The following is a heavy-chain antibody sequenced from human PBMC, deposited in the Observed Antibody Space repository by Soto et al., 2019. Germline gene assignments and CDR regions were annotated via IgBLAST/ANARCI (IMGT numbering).Heavy chain of an antibody. V-gene: IGHV4-59*01. Sequence: QVQLQESGPGLVKPSETLSRTCTVSGVSISSYYWSWIRQPPGKGLEWIGFIFYSGSTSYNPSLKSRVTIAIDTSEYQFSLKLTSVTAADTAVYYCASMIGDPVLSFDSWGQGTLVAVSS. CDR2: IFYSGST. D-gene: IGHD4-17*01. J-gene: IGHJ5*01. CDR3: ASMIGDPVLSFDS. CDR1: GVSISSYY.